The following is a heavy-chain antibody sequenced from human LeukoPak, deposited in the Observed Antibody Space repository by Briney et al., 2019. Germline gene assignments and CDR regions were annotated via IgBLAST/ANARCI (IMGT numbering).Heavy chain of an antibody. J-gene: IGHJ6*03. Sequence: GGSLRLSCAASGFNFNIFTMNWVRQAPGKGLEWVSSISGGSSYIYYADSVKGRFTISRDNAKRSMYLQMNSLRAEDTAVYYCAKDFADSYMDVWGKGTTVTISS. V-gene: IGHV3-21*01. CDR3: AKDFADSYMDV. CDR1: GFNFNIFT. CDR2: ISGGSSYI.